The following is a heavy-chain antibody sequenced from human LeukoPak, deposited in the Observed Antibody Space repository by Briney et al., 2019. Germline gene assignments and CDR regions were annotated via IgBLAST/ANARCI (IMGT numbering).Heavy chain of an antibody. J-gene: IGHJ4*02. V-gene: IGHV3-30-3*01. CDR1: GFTFSSYA. D-gene: IGHD5-18*01. CDR2: ISYDGSNK. CDR3: ARARGRTAMVVFDY. Sequence: GRSLRLSCAASGFTFSSYAMHWVRQAPGKGLEWVAVISYDGSNKYYADSVKGRYTISRDNSKNTLYLQMNSLRAEDTAVYYCARARGRTAMVVFDYWGQGTLVTVSS.